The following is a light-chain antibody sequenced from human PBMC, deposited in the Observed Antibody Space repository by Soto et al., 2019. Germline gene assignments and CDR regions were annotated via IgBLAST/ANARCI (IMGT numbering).Light chain of an antibody. CDR1: SCNSGAGYD. CDR3: QSYDSTLSARYV. J-gene: IGLJ1*01. CDR2: GNS. Sequence: QSVLTQPPSVSGAPGQRVTISCTGSSCNSGAGYDVHWYQQRPGTAPKLLIFGNSNRPSGVPDRFSGSKSGTSASLAITGLQAEDEGDYYCQSYDSTLSARYVSGTGTKVTVL. V-gene: IGLV1-40*01.